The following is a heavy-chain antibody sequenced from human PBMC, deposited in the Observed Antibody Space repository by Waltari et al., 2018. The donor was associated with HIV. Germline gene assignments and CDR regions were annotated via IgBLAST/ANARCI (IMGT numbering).Heavy chain of an antibody. V-gene: IGHV3-30*18. CDR2: ISYDGGNK. Sequence: QVQLVESGGGVVHPGRSLRLSCAASGFTFSGYDMHWVRQAPGKGLEWVAVISYDGGNKSYADSVKGRFTISRDNSKNTLYLQMNSLRAEDTAVYYCAKVKPDYGDYLYYFDYWGQGTLATVSS. J-gene: IGHJ4*02. CDR1: GFTFSGYD. D-gene: IGHD4-17*01. CDR3: AKVKPDYGDYLYYFDY.